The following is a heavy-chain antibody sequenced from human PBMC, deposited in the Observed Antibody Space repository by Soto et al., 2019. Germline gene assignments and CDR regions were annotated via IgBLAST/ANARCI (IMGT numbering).Heavy chain of an antibody. CDR3: ARTYSGSYYSVFNY. CDR2: IYRSGTT. J-gene: IGHJ4*02. V-gene: IGHV4-38-2*01. CDR1: NFSISSGYY. Sequence: SETLSLTCVFSNFSISSGYYWGWIRQSPGKGLEWIASIYRSGTTSYNPSLKSRVTISVDPSKNQFSLMLTAVTAADTAVYYCARTYSGSYYSVFNYWGRGSLVSVSS. D-gene: IGHD1-26*01.